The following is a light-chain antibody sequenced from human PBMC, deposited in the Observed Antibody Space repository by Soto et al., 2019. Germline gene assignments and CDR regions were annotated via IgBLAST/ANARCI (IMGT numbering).Light chain of an antibody. V-gene: IGLV2-14*01. CDR3: SSFTSSNSLT. Sequence: QSALTQPASVSGSPGQSITISCTGTSSDVGGYKYVSWYQQHPGKAPKLMIYEVNYRPSGVSNRFSGSKSGNTASLTISGLQAEDEAEYYCSSFTSSNSLTFGGGTKLTVL. J-gene: IGLJ2*01. CDR2: EVN. CDR1: SSDVGGYKY.